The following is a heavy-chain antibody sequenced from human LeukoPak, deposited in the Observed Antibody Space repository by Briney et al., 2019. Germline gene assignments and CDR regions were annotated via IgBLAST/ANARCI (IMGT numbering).Heavy chain of an antibody. V-gene: IGHV3-66*01. D-gene: IGHD1-26*01. CDR2: IYSGGST. Sequence: GGSLRLSCAASGFTVSRNYMSWVRQAPGKGLVWVSIIYSGGSTYYADSVKGRFTISRDISKNTLYLQMNSLRAEDTAVYYSAVGSYLGRNFDYWGQGTLVTVSS. CDR3: AVGSYLGRNFDY. CDR1: GFTVSRNY. J-gene: IGHJ4*02.